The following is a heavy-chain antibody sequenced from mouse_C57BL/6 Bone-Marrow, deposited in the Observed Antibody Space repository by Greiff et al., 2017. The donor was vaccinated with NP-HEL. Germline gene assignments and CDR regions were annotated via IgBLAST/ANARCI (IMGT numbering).Heavy chain of an antibody. J-gene: IGHJ3*01. D-gene: IGHD2-4*01. Sequence: QVQLQQPGAELVKPGASVKLPCKASGYTFTSYWMHWVKQRPGQGLEWIGMIHPNSGSTNYNEKFKSKATLTVDKSSSSAYMQLSSLTSEDSAVYYCARRGIYYDYDEFAYWGQGTLVTVSA. V-gene: IGHV1-64*01. CDR2: IHPNSGST. CDR3: ARRGIYYDYDEFAY. CDR1: GYTFTSYW.